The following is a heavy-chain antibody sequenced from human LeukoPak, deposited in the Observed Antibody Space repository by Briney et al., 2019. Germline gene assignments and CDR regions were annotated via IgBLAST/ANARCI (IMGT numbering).Heavy chain of an antibody. Sequence: WGSVRLSCAASGFSFNNYAMSWVRQAPGKGLEWVSAINPTGGSTYYADSVKGRFTISRDNSKNTLSLQMDSLRVEDTAVYYCAKHWTTAVTPKGYYFDSWGQGTLVTVSS. V-gene: IGHV3-23*01. CDR2: INPTGGST. D-gene: IGHD4-23*01. CDR1: GFSFNNYA. CDR3: AKHWTTAVTPKGYYFDS. J-gene: IGHJ4*02.